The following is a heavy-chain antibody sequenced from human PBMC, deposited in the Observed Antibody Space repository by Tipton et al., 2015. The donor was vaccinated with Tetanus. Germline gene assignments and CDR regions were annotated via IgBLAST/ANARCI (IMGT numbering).Heavy chain of an antibody. D-gene: IGHD3-9*01. J-gene: IGHJ4*02. CDR3: ARERILPGYFRIFDS. V-gene: IGHV4-59*02. CDR2: IFYSGNS. CDR1: GDSGSRHY. Sequence: TLSLTCSVSGDSGSRHYWSWIRQPPGKALEWIGDIFYSGNSISNPSFRSRVTMSVDTSRTLFSLTLIAVTAADTAVYSCARERILPGYFRIFDSWGQGALVTVSS.